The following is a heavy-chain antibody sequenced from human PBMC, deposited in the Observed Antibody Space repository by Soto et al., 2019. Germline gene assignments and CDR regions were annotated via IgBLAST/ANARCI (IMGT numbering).Heavy chain of an antibody. Sequence: GESLKISCAASGFTFSDYYMSWIRQAPGKGLEWVSYISSSGSTIYYADSVKGRFTISRDNAKNSLYLQMNSLRAEDTAVYYCARAKRDYSNYALAYWGQGTLVTVSS. CDR3: ARAKRDYSNYALAY. CDR2: ISSSGSTI. D-gene: IGHD4-4*01. J-gene: IGHJ4*02. CDR1: GFTFSDYY. V-gene: IGHV3-11*01.